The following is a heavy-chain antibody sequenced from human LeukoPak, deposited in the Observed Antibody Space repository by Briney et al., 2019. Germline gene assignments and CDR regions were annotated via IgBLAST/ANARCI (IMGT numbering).Heavy chain of an antibody. J-gene: IGHJ4*02. CDR3: ASGRLVGAPDY. V-gene: IGHV3-74*01. CDR2: TIGDGSRV. CDR1: GFTFSTFW. D-gene: IGHD1-26*01. Sequence: GGSLRLSCAASGFTFSTFWMHWVRQAPGKGLVWVSRTIGDGSRVTYADSVKGRFSTSRDNAKRTLFLQMNSLRAEDTAVYYCASGRLVGAPDYWGQGTLVTVSS.